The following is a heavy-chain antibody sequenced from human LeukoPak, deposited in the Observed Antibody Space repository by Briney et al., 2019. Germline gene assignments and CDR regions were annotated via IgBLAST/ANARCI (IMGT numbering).Heavy chain of an antibody. V-gene: IGHV4-59*12. CDR1: GGSISSYY. Sequence: SETLSLTCTVSGGSISSYYWSWIRQPPGKGLEWIGYIYYSGSTNYNPSLKSRVTISVDTSKNQFSLKLSSVTAADTAVYYCARSIWQWLVLRWFDPWGQGTLVTVSS. D-gene: IGHD6-19*01. CDR3: ARSIWQWLVLRWFDP. CDR2: IYYSGST. J-gene: IGHJ5*02.